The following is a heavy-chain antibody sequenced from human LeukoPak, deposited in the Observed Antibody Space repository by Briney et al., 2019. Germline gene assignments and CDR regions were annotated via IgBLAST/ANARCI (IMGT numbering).Heavy chain of an antibody. CDR3: ASRRSLGAFDI. D-gene: IGHD3-10*01. J-gene: IGHJ3*02. CDR1: GGSISSYY. Sequence: KPSETLSLTCTVSGGSISSYYCSWIRQPPGKVLELIGYIYYSGSTNYNPSLKSRVTISVDTSKNQFSLKLSSVTAADTAVYYCASRRSLGAFDIWGQGTMVTVSS. CDR2: IYYSGST. V-gene: IGHV4-59*01.